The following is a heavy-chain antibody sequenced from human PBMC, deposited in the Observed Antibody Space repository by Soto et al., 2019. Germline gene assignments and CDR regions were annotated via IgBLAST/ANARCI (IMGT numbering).Heavy chain of an antibody. CDR3: AKVSPMGYFFDF. J-gene: IGHJ4*02. CDR1: GFAFNTYS. Sequence: GRSRRFSCAALGFAFNTYSMHGGGQAPGRGLEWVAVISYDGSNKFYADSVKGRFTISRDNSKNTLYLEMNSLRGEDTAVYYCAKVSPMGYFFDFWGQGTLVTVSS. V-gene: IGHV3-30-3*02. CDR2: ISYDGSNK.